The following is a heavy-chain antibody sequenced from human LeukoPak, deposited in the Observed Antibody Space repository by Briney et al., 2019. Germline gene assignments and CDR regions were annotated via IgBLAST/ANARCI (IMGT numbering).Heavy chain of an antibody. V-gene: IGHV1-69*06. CDR2: IIPIFGTA. J-gene: IGHJ6*02. D-gene: IGHD6-6*01. CDR3: ASSSSSGIFPPKYGMDV. CDR1: GGTFSSYA. Sequence: GASVKVSCKASGGTFSSYAISWVRQAPGQGLEWMGGIIPIFGTANYAQKFQGRVTITADKSTSTAYMELSSLRSEDTAVYYCASSSSSGIFPPKYGMDVWGQGTTVTVSS.